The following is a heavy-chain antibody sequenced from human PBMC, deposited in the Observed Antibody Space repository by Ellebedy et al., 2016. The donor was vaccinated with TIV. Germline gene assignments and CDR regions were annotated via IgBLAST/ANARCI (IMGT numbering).Heavy chain of an antibody. CDR2: VSTYNTNT. V-gene: IGHV1-18*01. CDR3: ARDHSSRRTAWWFDP. CDR1: GYTFTSYG. Sequence: AASVKVSCKASGYTFTSYGISWVRQAPGQGLEWMGWVSTYNTNTNYAQKLQGRVTMTTDTSTSTAYMELRNLRSDDTAIYYCARDHSSRRTAWWFDPWGQGTLVTVSS. J-gene: IGHJ5*02.